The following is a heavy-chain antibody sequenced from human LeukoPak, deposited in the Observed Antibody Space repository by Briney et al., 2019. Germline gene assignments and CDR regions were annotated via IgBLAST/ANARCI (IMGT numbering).Heavy chain of an antibody. CDR2: IYYSGST. Sequence: SETLSLTCTVSGGSISSYYWSWIRQPPGKGLEWIGYIYYSGSTNYNPSLKSRVTISVDTSKNQFSLKLCSVTAADTAVYYCARVSIAAAGTGVDYWGQGTLVTVSS. D-gene: IGHD6-13*01. V-gene: IGHV4-59*13. CDR1: GGSISSYY. CDR3: ARVSIAAAGTGVDY. J-gene: IGHJ4*02.